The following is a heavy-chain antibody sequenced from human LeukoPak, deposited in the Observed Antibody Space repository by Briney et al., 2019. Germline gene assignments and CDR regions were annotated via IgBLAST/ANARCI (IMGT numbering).Heavy chain of an antibody. CDR3: AKDLRPGYCSSTSCYSPDAFDI. J-gene: IGHJ3*02. D-gene: IGHD2-2*02. CDR1: GFTFSSYG. V-gene: IGHV3-30*18. Sequence: GGSLRLSCAASGFTFSSYGMHWVRQAPGKGLEWVAVISYDGSNKYYADSVKGRFTISRDNSKNTLYLQMNSLGAEDTAVYYCAKDLRPGYCSSTSCYSPDAFDIWGQGTMVTVSS. CDR2: ISYDGSNK.